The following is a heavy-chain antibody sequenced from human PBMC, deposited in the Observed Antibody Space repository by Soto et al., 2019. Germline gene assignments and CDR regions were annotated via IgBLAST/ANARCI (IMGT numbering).Heavy chain of an antibody. CDR1: GFTFSSYW. CDR3: ARSTRDYGSGSYYAVKY. D-gene: IGHD3-10*01. Sequence: EVQLVESGGGLVQPGGSLRLSCAASGFTFSSYWMHCVRQAPGKGLVWVSRINSDGSSTSYADSVKGRFTISRDNAKNTLYLQMNSLRAEDTAVYYCARSTRDYGSGSYYAVKYWGQGTLVTVSS. J-gene: IGHJ4*02. V-gene: IGHV3-74*01. CDR2: INSDGSST.